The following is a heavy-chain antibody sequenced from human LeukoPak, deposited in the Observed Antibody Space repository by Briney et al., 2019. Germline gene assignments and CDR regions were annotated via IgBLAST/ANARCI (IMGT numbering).Heavy chain of an antibody. D-gene: IGHD6-13*01. CDR3: AKHGGTYSTSWYDY. J-gene: IGHJ4*02. CDR1: GYSFTSHW. Sequence: GESLKISCKASGYSFTSHWIGWVRQMPGRGLEWMGIVFPGDSDTRYNPSFQGQVTISADKSISTAYLQWSSLKASDTAIYYCAKHGGTYSTSWYDYWGQGTLVTVSS. V-gene: IGHV5-51*01. CDR2: VFPGDSDT.